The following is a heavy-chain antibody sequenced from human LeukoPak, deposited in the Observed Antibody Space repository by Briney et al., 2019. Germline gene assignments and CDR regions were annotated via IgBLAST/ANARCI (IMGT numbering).Heavy chain of an antibody. CDR1: GYTFTSYY. D-gene: IGHD2-15*01. J-gene: IGHJ5*02. V-gene: IGHV1-46*01. CDR3: ARDDGYCSGGSCYWFDP. Sequence: ASVKVSCKASGYTFTSYYMHWVRQAPGQGLEWMGIINPSGGSTSYAQKFQGRVTMTTDTSTSTAYMELRSLRSDDTAVYYCARDDGYCSGGSCYWFDPWGQGTLVTVSS. CDR2: INPSGGST.